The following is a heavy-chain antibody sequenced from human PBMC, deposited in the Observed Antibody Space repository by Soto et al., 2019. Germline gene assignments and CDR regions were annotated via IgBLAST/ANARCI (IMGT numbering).Heavy chain of an antibody. CDR3: AKDYIDCGGNLNWFDP. CDR2: ISYDGSNK. J-gene: IGHJ5*02. D-gene: IGHD2-21*02. CDR1: GFTFSSYG. Sequence: PGGSLRLSCAASGFTFSSYGMHWVRQAQGKGLEWVAVISYDGSNKYYADSVKGRFTISRDNSKNTLYLQMNSLRAEDTAVYYCAKDYIDCGGNLNWFDPWGQGTLVTVSS. V-gene: IGHV3-30*18.